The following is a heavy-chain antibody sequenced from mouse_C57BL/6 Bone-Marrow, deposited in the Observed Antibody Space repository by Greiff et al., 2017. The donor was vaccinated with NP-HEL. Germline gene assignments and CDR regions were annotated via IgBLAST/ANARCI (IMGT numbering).Heavy chain of an antibody. D-gene: IGHD1-1*01. CDR2: IYPGDGDT. V-gene: IGHV1-80*01. CDR1: GYAFSSYW. J-gene: IGHJ2*01. Sequence: VQLQQSGAELVKPGASVKISCKASGYAFSSYWMNWVKQRPGKGLEWIGQIYPGDGDTNYNGKFKGKATLTADKSSSTASMQLSSLTSEDSAVYFCAREDYYGSSYYWGQGTTLTVSS. CDR3: AREDYYGSSYY.